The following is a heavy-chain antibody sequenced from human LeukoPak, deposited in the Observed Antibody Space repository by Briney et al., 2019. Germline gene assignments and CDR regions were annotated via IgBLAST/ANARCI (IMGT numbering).Heavy chain of an antibody. CDR2: INHSGST. J-gene: IGHJ4*02. D-gene: IGHD3-22*01. CDR3: ARVESSGYFN. Sequence: SETLSLTCAVYGGSFSGYYWSWIRQPPGKGLEWIGEINHSGSTNYNPSLKSRVTISVDTSKNQFSLKLSSVTAADTAVYYCARVESSGYFNWGQGTLVTVSS. V-gene: IGHV4-34*01. CDR1: GGSFSGYY.